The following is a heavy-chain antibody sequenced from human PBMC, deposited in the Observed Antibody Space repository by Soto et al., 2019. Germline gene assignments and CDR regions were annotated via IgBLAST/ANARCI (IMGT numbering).Heavy chain of an antibody. J-gene: IGHJ3*02. D-gene: IGHD4-17*01. CDR2: INAGNGNT. CDR1: GYTFTSYA. V-gene: IGHV1-3*01. CDR3: ARDLAAYGDYAHDAFDI. Sequence: QVQLVQSGAEVKKPGASVKVSCKASGYTFTSYAMHWVRQAPGQRLEWMGWINAGNGNTKYSQKFQGRVTITRDTSASTAYMELSSLRSEDTAVYYCARDLAAYGDYAHDAFDIWGQGTMDTVSS.